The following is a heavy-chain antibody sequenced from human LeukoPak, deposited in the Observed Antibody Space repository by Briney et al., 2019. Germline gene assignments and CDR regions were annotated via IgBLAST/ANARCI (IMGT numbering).Heavy chain of an antibody. Sequence: ASVKVSCKASGYTFTSYGISWVRQAPGQGLEWMGWISAYNGNTNYAQKLQGRVTMTTDTSTSTAYMELRSLRSDDTAVYYCARDKCSSTSCQMYYYYGMDVWGQGTTVTVSS. J-gene: IGHJ6*02. D-gene: IGHD2-2*01. CDR2: ISAYNGNT. V-gene: IGHV1-18*01. CDR1: GYTFTSYG. CDR3: ARDKCSSTSCQMYYYYGMDV.